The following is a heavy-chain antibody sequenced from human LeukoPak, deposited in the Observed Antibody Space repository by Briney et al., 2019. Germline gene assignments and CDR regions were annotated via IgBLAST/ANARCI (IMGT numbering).Heavy chain of an antibody. CDR3: ARDYPKTSILWWGGDY. CDR1: GYTFTGYY. V-gene: IGHV1-2*02. D-gene: IGHD2-21*01. CDR2: INPNSGGT. Sequence: ASVKVSCKASGYTFTGYYMHWVRQAPGQGLEGMGWINPNSGGTNYAQKFQGRVTMTRDPSISTAYMELSRLRSDDTAAYYCARDYPKTSILWWGGDYWGQGTLVTVSS. J-gene: IGHJ4*02.